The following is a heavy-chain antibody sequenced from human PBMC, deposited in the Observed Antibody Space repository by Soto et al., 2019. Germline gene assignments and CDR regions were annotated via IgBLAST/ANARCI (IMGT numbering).Heavy chain of an antibody. CDR1: GFTFSSSA. V-gene: IGHV3-23*01. CDR3: AKDRYFEWHTASDY. CDR2: ISGSGDVT. D-gene: IGHD3-9*01. Sequence: EVQVLESGGGLVQPGGSLRLSCTASGFTFSSSAMTWVRQAPGKGLEWVSAISGSGDVTYYAESVKGRFTISRDNFKNTLFLQIISLRGEYTAVYYCAKDRYFEWHTASDYWGQGTLVTVSS. J-gene: IGHJ4*02.